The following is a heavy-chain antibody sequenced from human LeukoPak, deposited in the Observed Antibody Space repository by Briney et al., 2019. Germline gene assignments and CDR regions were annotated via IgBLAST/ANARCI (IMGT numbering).Heavy chain of an antibody. V-gene: IGHV4-34*01. CDR2: INHSGST. Sequence: SETLSLTCAVYGESFSGYYWSWIRQPPGKGLEWIGEINHSGSTSYNPSLKSRVTISVDTSKNQFSLKLSSVTAADTAVYYCARRLGRKFGERFYYYHYMDVWGKGTTVTISS. CDR1: GESFSGYY. CDR3: ARRLGRKFGERFYYYHYMDV. J-gene: IGHJ6*03. D-gene: IGHD3-10*01.